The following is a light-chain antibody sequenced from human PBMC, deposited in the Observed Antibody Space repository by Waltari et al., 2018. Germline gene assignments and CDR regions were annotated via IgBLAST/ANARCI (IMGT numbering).Light chain of an antibody. CDR2: LAF. Sequence: SVLYNSNDKNYFAWYQQKPGQPPKLLIYLAFTRESGVPDRFSGRGSGTDFTLTISSRQAEDVAVYYCQQYYRSRTFGQGTKVEIK. CDR3: QQYYRSRT. V-gene: IGKV4-1*01. CDR1: SVLYNSNDKNY. J-gene: IGKJ1*01.